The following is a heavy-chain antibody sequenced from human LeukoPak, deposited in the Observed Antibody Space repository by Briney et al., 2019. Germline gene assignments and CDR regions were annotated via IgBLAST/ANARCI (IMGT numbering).Heavy chain of an antibody. CDR3: ARDGARRSSGWGDFDY. J-gene: IGHJ4*02. D-gene: IGHD6-19*01. V-gene: IGHV1-2*02. CDR1: GYTFTGYY. CDR2: INPNSGGT. Sequence: GASVKVSCKASGYTFTGYYMHWVRQAPGQGLEWMGWINPNSGGTNYAQKFQGRVTMTRDTSISTAYMELSRLRSDDTAVYYCARDGARRSSGWGDFDYWGQGTLVTVSS.